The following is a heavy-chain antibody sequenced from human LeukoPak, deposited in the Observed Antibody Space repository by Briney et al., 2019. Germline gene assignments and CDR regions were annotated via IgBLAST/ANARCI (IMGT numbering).Heavy chain of an antibody. D-gene: IGHD3-10*01. V-gene: IGHV1-46*01. CDR1: GYTFPSYF. CDR3: AAPYYYYYYYGMDV. Sequence: ASVKVSCKASGYTFPSYFMHWVRQAPGQGLEWMGIINPTGGSTTYAQKFQGRVTITADESTSTAYMELSSLRSEDTAVYYCAAPYYYYYYYGMDVWGQGTTITVSS. CDR2: INPTGGST. J-gene: IGHJ6*02.